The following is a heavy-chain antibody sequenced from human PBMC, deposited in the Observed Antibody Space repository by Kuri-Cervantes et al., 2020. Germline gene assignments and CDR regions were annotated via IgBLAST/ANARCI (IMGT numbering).Heavy chain of an antibody. CDR3: ARDVPYCSGGSCYSFIDY. Sequence: LRLSCTVSGGSISSGDYYWSWIRQPPGKGLEWIGYIYYSGSTYYNPSLKSRVTISVDTSKNQFSLKLSSVTAADTAVYYCARDVPYCSGGSCYSFIDYWCQGTLVTVSS. J-gene: IGHJ4*02. CDR1: GGSISSGDYY. D-gene: IGHD2-15*01. CDR2: IYYSGST. V-gene: IGHV4-30-4*01.